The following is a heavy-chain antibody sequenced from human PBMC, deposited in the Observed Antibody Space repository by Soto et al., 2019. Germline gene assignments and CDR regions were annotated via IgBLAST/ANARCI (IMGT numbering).Heavy chain of an antibody. CDR3: ARDPTMVRGVIGPAQA. D-gene: IGHD3-10*01. Sequence: SVKVSCKASGGTFSSYAISWVRQAPGQGLEWMGGIIPIFGTANYAQKFQGRVTITADESTSTAYMELSSLRSEDTAVYYCARDPTMVRGVIGPAQAWGQGTLVTVSS. CDR2: IIPIFGTA. CDR1: GGTFSSYA. V-gene: IGHV1-69*13. J-gene: IGHJ4*02.